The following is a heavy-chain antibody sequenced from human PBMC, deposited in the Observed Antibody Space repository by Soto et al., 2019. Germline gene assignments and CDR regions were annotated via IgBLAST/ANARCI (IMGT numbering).Heavy chain of an antibody. CDR3: AKDQNYYGSGSYLDY. CDR1: GFTFSSYG. Sequence: QVQLVESGGGVVQPGRSLRLSCAASGFTFSSYGMHWVRQPPGKGLEWVAVISYDGSNKYYADSVKGRFTISRDNSKNTLYLLMNSLRAEDTAVYYCAKDQNYYGSGSYLDYWGQGTLVTVSS. CDR2: ISYDGSNK. V-gene: IGHV3-30*18. J-gene: IGHJ4*02. D-gene: IGHD3-10*01.